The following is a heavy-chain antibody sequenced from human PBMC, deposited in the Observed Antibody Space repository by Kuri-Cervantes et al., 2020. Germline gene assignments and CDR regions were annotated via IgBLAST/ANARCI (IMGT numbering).Heavy chain of an antibody. CDR1: GFTFSSYA. Sequence: GGSLRLSCAASGFTFSSYAMSWVRQAPGKGLEWVANIKQDGSEKYYVDSVKGRFTISRDNAKNSLYLQMNSLRAEDTAVYYCAREGGYCSSTSCYGYYYMDVWGKGTTVTVSS. D-gene: IGHD2-2*03. CDR3: AREGGYCSSTSCYGYYYMDV. J-gene: IGHJ6*03. CDR2: IKQDGSEK. V-gene: IGHV3-7*01.